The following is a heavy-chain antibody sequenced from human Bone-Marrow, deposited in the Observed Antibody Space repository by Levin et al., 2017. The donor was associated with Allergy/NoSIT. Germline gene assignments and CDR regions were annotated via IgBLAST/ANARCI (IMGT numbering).Heavy chain of an antibody. CDR2: ISSSGSTI. CDR3: SPWEYSGYDYGPSFDY. Sequence: GESLKISCAASGFTFSDYYMSWIRQAPGKGLEWVSYISSSGSTIYYADSVKGRFTISRDNAKNSLYLQMNSLRAEDTAVYYCSPWEYSGYDYGPSFDYWGQGTLVTVSS. J-gene: IGHJ4*02. CDR1: GFTFSDYY. V-gene: IGHV3-11*01. D-gene: IGHD5-12*01.